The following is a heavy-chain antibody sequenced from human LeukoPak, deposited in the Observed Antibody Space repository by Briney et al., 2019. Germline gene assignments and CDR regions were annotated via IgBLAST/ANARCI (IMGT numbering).Heavy chain of an antibody. Sequence: GGSLRLSCAASGFTFSSFGMNWVRQAPGKGLEWVSSISSGTTYIYYADSVKGRFTISRDNAKNPLYLQMNSLRAEDTAVYFCARSSDRYGMDVWGQGTTVTVSS. CDR1: GFTFSSFG. D-gene: IGHD2-15*01. CDR2: ISSGTTYI. J-gene: IGHJ6*02. V-gene: IGHV3-21*01. CDR3: ARSSDRYGMDV.